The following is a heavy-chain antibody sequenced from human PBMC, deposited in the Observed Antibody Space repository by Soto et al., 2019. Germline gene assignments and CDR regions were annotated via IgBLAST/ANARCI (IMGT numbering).Heavy chain of an antibody. J-gene: IGHJ4*02. V-gene: IGHV4-59*01. D-gene: IGHD3-10*01. CDR2: IYYSGST. Sequence: SETLSLTCTVAGGSISSYYWSWIRQHPGKGLEWIGYIYYSGSTNYNPSLKSRVTISVDTSKNQFSLKLSSVTAADTAVYYCARGDVRGVSSAFDYWGQGTLVTVSS. CDR3: ARGDVRGVSSAFDY. CDR1: GGSISSYY.